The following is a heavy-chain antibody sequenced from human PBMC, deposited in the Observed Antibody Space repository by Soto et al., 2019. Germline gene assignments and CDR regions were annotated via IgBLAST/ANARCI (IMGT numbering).Heavy chain of an antibody. Sequence: ASVKVSCKASGYTFTSYYMHWVRQAPGQGLEWMGIINPSGGSTSYAQKFQGRVTMTRDTSTSTVYMELSSLRSEDTAVYYWARVYGAAADAFEIWGQGTIVTV. CDR1: GYTFTSYY. CDR2: INPSGGST. V-gene: IGHV1-46*01. D-gene: IGHD3-16*01. J-gene: IGHJ3*02. CDR3: ARVYGAAADAFEI.